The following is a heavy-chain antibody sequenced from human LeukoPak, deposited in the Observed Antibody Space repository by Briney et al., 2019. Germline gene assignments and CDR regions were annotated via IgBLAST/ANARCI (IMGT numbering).Heavy chain of an antibody. D-gene: IGHD6-13*01. CDR3: AREPGNSSRRRYFDY. J-gene: IGHJ4*02. Sequence: PSETLSLTCTVSGGSVSSGSYYWSWIRQPPGKGLEWIGYIYYSGSTNYNPSLKSRVTISVDTSKNQFSLKLSSVTAADTAVYYCAREPGNSSRRRYFDYWGQGTLVTVS. V-gene: IGHV4-61*01. CDR1: GGSVSSGSYY. CDR2: IYYSGST.